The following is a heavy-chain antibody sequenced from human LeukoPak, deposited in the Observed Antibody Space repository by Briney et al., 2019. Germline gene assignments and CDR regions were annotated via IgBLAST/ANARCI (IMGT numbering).Heavy chain of an antibody. CDR1: GFTFDDYA. CDR2: ISWNSGSI. J-gene: IGHJ3*02. V-gene: IGHV3-9*03. CDR3: XXXXXXXXXXXXXXXAFDI. Sequence: GGSLRLSCAASGFTFDDYAMHWVRQAPGKGLEWVSGISWNSGSIGYADSVKGRFTISRDNAKNSLYLQMNSLRAEDMALYYXXXXXXXXXXXXXXXXAFDIXXXGXMVTVSX.